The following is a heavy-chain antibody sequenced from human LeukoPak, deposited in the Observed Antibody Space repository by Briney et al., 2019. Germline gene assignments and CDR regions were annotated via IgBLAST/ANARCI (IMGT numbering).Heavy chain of an antibody. CDR3: ALEGYDSSGYYPFDY. V-gene: IGHV3-23*01. Sequence: PGGSLRLSCAASGFTFSRYGMSWVRQAPGKGLEWVAGISGSGGSTYYADSVKGRFTISRDKSKKTLYLQMNSLRAEDTAVYYCALEGYDSSGYYPFDYWGQGTLVTVSA. CDR1: GFTFSRYG. J-gene: IGHJ4*02. CDR2: ISGSGGST. D-gene: IGHD3-22*01.